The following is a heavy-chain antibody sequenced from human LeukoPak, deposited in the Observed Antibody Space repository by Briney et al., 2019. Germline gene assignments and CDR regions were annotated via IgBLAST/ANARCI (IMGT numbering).Heavy chain of an antibody. D-gene: IGHD6-19*01. CDR3: AKETYSSGWYPYFDY. CDR1: GFTFSSYG. Sequence: GGSLRLPCAASGFTFSSYGMHWVRQAPGKGLEWVAVISYDGSNKYYADSVKGRFTISRDNSKNTLYLQMNSLRAEDTAVYYCAKETYSSGWYPYFDYWGQGTLVTVSS. V-gene: IGHV3-30*18. CDR2: ISYDGSNK. J-gene: IGHJ4*02.